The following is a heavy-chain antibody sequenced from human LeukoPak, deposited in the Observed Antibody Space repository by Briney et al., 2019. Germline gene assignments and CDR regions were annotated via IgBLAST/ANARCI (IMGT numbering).Heavy chain of an antibody. CDR1: GFTSSSYA. J-gene: IGHJ3*02. V-gene: IGHV3-23*01. D-gene: IGHD2-21*02. CDR3: AKWIHIVVVTAIPGAFDI. Sequence: GRTLRLSRAASGFTSSSYAMSWVRHAPGKGQECVLAISGSGGSKYYADSLKGQFTISRDNSKNTLYLQMNSLRAEDTAVYYCAKWIHIVVVTAIPGAFDIWGQGTMVTVSS. CDR2: ISGSGGSK.